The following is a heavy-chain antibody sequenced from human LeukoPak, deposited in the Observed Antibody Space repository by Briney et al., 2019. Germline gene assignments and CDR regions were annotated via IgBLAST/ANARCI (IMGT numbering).Heavy chain of an antibody. D-gene: IGHD5-18*01. CDR3: ARMVGYSYSDY. J-gene: IGHJ4*02. V-gene: IGHV1-69*13. CDR2: IIPFFPAT. CDR1: GYTFTGYY. Sequence: ASVKVSCKASGYTFTGYYMHWVRQAPGQGLEWMGGIIPFFPATNYAQKFQGRVTITADESTSTAYMELSSLRSEDTAVYYCARMVGYSYSDYWGQGTLVTVSS.